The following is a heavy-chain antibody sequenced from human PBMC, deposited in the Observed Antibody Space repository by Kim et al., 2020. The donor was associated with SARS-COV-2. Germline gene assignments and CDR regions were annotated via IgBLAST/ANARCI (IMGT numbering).Heavy chain of an antibody. V-gene: IGHV3-73*01. D-gene: IGHD3-22*01. CDR3: TSPNYYDSSGYYNFDY. Sequence: SVKGRFTISRDDSKNTAYLQMNSLKTEDTAVYYCTSPNYYDSSGYYNFDYWGQGTLVTVSS. J-gene: IGHJ4*02.